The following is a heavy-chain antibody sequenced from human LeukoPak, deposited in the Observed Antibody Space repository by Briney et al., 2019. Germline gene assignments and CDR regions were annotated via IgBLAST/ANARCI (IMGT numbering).Heavy chain of an antibody. Sequence: SETLSLTCTVSGASISSGNYYWSWIRQPAGKGLEWIGRVYTSGTATYNPSLKSRVTISVDTSRNQFSLRLNSVTAADTALYYCVRDTRYDMDVWGKGTTVTVSS. CDR2: VYTSGTA. CDR3: VRDTRYDMDV. V-gene: IGHV4-61*02. CDR1: GASISSGNYY. J-gene: IGHJ6*03.